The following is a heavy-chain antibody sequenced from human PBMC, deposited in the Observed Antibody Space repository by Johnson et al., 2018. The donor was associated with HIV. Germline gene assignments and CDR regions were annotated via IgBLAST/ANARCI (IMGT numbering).Heavy chain of an antibody. CDR2: ISSSGSTI. J-gene: IGHJ3*02. V-gene: IGHV3-11*04. CDR3: ARDRLLWWYAYQDAFDI. Sequence: QVQLVESGGGLVKPGGSLRLSCAASGFTFSDYYMSWIRQAPGKGLEWVSYISSSGSTIYYADSVKGRFTISRDNAKNTLYLQMNSLRAEDTAVYYCARDRLLWWYAYQDAFDIWGQGTMVTVSS. D-gene: IGHD2-21*01. CDR1: GFTFSDYY.